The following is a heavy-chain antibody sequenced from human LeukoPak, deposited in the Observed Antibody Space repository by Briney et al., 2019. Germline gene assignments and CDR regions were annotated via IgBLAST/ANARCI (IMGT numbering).Heavy chain of an antibody. V-gene: IGHV1-2*02. CDR1: GYXFTGYY. J-gene: IGHJ4*02. D-gene: IGHD3-10*01. Sequence: ASVKVSCKASGYXFTGYYIHWVRQAPGQGHEWMGWINPNSGGTNYAQKFQGRVTMTRDTSISTAYMELSRLRSDDTAVYYCARAVPTVLLWFGELSGFDYWGQGTLVTVSS. CDR3: ARAVPTVLLWFGELSGFDY. CDR2: INPNSGGT.